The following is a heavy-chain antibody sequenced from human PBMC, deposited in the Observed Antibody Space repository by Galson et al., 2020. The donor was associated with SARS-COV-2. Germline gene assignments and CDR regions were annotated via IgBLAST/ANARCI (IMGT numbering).Heavy chain of an antibody. CDR3: AKAFSTSDPITFGGVSVTAAFDI. J-gene: IGHJ3*02. Sequence: GGSLRLSCAASGFTFSSYAMHWVRQAPGKGLEWVTVISYDGSNEYYADSVQGRFTISRDNSKITLYLQMSSLRPEDTAVYYCAKAFSTSDPITFGGVSVTAAFDIWGQWTMVTVSS. D-gene: IGHD3-16*02. CDR2: ISYDGSNE. V-gene: IGHV3-30*15. CDR1: GFTFSSYA.